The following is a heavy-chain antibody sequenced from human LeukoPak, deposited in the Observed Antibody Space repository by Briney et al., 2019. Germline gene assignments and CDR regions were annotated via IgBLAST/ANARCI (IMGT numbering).Heavy chain of an antibody. V-gene: IGHV3-30-3*01. D-gene: IGHD1-26*01. CDR2: ISYDGSNK. Sequence: GGSLRLSCAASGFTFSSYAMHWVRQAPGKGLEWVAVISYDGSNKYYADSVKGRFTISRDNSKNTLYLQMNSLRAEDTAVYYCAKVLLSYFPDDAFDIWGQGTMVTVSS. J-gene: IGHJ3*02. CDR3: AKVLLSYFPDDAFDI. CDR1: GFTFSSYA.